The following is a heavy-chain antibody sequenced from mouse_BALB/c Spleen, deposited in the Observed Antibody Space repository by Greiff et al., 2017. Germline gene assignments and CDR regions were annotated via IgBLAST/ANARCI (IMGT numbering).Heavy chain of an antibody. V-gene: IGHV3-2*02. CDR2: ISYSGST. Sequence: VQLKESGPGLVKPSQSLSLTCTVTGYSITSDYAWNWIRQFPGNKLEWMGYISYSGSTSYNPSLKSRISITRDTSKNQFFLQLNSVTTEDTATYYCARLYGSSYPYAMDYWGQGTSVTVST. J-gene: IGHJ4*01. CDR1: GYSITSDYA. CDR3: ARLYGSSYPYAMDY. D-gene: IGHD1-1*01.